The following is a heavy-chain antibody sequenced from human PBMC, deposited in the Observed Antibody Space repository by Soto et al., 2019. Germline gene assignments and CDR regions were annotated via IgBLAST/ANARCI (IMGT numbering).Heavy chain of an antibody. V-gene: IGHV1-3*01. CDR2: INAGNGNT. CDR3: ARDLLGGSYPVFDP. CDR1: GYTFTSYA. Sequence: QVQLVQSGAEVKKPGASVKVYCKASGYTFTSYAMHWVRQAPGQRLEWMGWINAGNGNTKYSQKFQVRVTITRDTSASTAYMELSSLRSEDTAVYYCARDLLGGSYPVFDPWGQGTLVTVSS. J-gene: IGHJ5*02. D-gene: IGHD1-26*01.